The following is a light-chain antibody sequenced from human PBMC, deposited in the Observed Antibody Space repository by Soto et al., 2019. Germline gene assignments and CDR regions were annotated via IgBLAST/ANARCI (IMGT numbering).Light chain of an antibody. CDR3: TSYTSSDTLV. CDR1: SSDVGGYNY. CDR2: DVS. V-gene: IGLV2-14*01. J-gene: IGLJ1*01. Sequence: ALTQPASGSGSPGQSITISCTGTSSDVGGYNYVSWYQQHPGKAPKVIIYDVSNRPSGVSNRFSGSKSGNTASLTISGLQAEDEADYYRTSYTSSDTLVFGTGTKVTVL.